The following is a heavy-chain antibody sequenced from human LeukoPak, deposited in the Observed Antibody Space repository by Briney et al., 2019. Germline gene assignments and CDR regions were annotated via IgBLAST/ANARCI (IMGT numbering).Heavy chain of an antibody. CDR2: ISYDGNNK. D-gene: IGHD3-10*01. CDR3: ASSGGFSYYYYAMDV. Sequence: GGSLRLSCAASGFTFSSCAMHWVRQAPGKGLEWVAVISYDGNNKYYADSVKGRFTISRDNSKNTLHLQMNSLRAEDTAVYYCASSGGFSYYYYAMDVWGQGTTVTVSS. CDR1: GFTFSSCA. J-gene: IGHJ6*02. V-gene: IGHV3-30-3*01.